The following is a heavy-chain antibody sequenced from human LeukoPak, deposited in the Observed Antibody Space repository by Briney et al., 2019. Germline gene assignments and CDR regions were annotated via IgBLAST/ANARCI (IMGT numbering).Heavy chain of an antibody. CDR2: IYYSGST. J-gene: IGHJ5*02. Sequence: NPSETLSLTCTVSGGSISSYYWSWIRQPPGKGLEWIGYIYYSGSTNYNPSLKSRDTISVDTSKNQFSLKLSSVTAADTAVYYCARHPADSSGYYYENWFDPWGQGTLVTVSS. D-gene: IGHD3-22*01. CDR1: GGSISSYY. V-gene: IGHV4-59*08. CDR3: ARHPADSSGYYYENWFDP.